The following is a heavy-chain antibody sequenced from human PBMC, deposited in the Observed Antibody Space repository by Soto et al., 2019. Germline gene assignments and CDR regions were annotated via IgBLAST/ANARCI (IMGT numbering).Heavy chain of an antibody. CDR2: IYYSGST. J-gene: IGHJ3*02. CDR3: ARDSGLRGAFDI. CDR1: GGSISSYY. Sequence: QVQLQESGPGLVKPSETLSLTCTVSGGSISSYYWSWIRQPPGKGLEWIGYIYYSGSTNYNPSLKSRVTISVDTSKNQFSLKLSSVTAADTAVYYCARDSGLRGAFDIWGQGTMVTVSS. V-gene: IGHV4-59*01. D-gene: IGHD4-17*01.